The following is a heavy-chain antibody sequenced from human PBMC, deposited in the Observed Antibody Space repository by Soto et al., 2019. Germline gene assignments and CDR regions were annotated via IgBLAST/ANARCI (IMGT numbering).Heavy chain of an antibody. CDR1: GASLSDNY. CDR2: INHSGNT. J-gene: IGHJ5*02. CDR3: ARGRGDFAA. V-gene: IGHV4-34*01. Sequence: SETLSLTCAVYGASLSDNYRNWLRQPPGKGLEWIGEINHSGNTNYNPSLRSRVTISIDTSKNQLSLNLRSVSAADTAVYYCARGRGDFAAWGQGIPVTVSS. D-gene: IGHD2-21*01.